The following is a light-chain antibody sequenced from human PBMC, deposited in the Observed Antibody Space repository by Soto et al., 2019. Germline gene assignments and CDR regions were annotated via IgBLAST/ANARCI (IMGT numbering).Light chain of an antibody. Sequence: EVVLSPSPGTLALSQAARLTLSCRASQSVSSSYLAWYQHKPGLAPRLLMYGASSRATGIPDRFSGSGSGTDFTLTISRLEPEDFAVYYCQQYGKSPWTFGQGTKVDIK. CDR1: QSVSSSY. J-gene: IGKJ1*01. CDR2: GAS. CDR3: QQYGKSPWT. V-gene: IGKV3-20*01.